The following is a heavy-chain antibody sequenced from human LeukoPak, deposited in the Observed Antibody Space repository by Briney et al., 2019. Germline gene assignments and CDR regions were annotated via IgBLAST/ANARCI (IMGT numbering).Heavy chain of an antibody. J-gene: IGHJ4*02. CDR1: GGSISSYY. V-gene: IGHV4-59*08. D-gene: IGHD6-13*01. Sequence: SETLSLTCTVSGGSISSYYWSWIRQPPGKGLEWIGYIYYSGSTNYNPSLKSRVTISVDTPKNQFSLKLSSVTAADTAVYYCAKVHRSSWYGTPDYWGQGTQVTVSS. CDR3: AKVHRSSWYGTPDY. CDR2: IYYSGST.